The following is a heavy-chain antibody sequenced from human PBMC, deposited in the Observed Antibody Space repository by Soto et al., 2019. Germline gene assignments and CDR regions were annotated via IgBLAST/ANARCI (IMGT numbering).Heavy chain of an antibody. CDR2: IYHAGSS. CDR1: GYSISSGYY. Sequence: SETLSLTCAVSGYSISSGYYWGWIRQPPGKGLEWVGIIYHAGSSYYNPSLKSRVTISVDTSKNQFSLRLNSVTAADTAVYYCARGNGPYGTDVWGQGTTVTVSS. J-gene: IGHJ6*02. D-gene: IGHD2-8*01. CDR3: ARGNGPYGTDV. V-gene: IGHV4-38-2*01.